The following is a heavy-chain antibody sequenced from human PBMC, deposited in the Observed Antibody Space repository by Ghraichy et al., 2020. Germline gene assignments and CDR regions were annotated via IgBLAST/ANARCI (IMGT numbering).Heavy chain of an antibody. D-gene: IGHD3-9*01. Sequence: SVKVSCKASGGTFSSYAISWVRQAPGQGLEWMGGIIPIFGTANYAQKFQGRVTITADESTSTAYMELSSLRSEDTAVYYCAICHYDILTGYPNWFDPWGQGTLVTVSS. CDR2: IIPIFGTA. J-gene: IGHJ5*02. CDR3: AICHYDILTGYPNWFDP. V-gene: IGHV1-69*13. CDR1: GGTFSSYA.